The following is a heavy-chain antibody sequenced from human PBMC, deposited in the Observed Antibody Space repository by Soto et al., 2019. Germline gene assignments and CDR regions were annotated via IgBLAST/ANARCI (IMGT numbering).Heavy chain of an antibody. J-gene: IGHJ4*02. D-gene: IGHD6-13*01. CDR2: IYHSGST. V-gene: IGHV4-4*02. CDR1: GGSISSTNW. CDR3: ARCVAAVGPIDY. Sequence: QVQLQESGPGLVKPSGTLSLTCAVSGGSISSTNWWSWVRQPPGKGLEWIGEIYHSGSTNYNPSLRSRFTIAVDKAKNQFSLKLSSVPAADTAVYYCARCVAAVGPIDYWGQGTLVTVSS.